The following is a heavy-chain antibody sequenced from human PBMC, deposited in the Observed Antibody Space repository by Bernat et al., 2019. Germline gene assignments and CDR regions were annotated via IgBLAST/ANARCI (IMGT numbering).Heavy chain of an antibody. CDR1: GFTFNTYG. Sequence: QVHLVESGGGVVQPGRSLRLSCEASGFTFNTYGMHWVRQTPGKGLEWVALIWFDGTTIFYADSVKGRFSISRDNFKNTLYLQMNSLRAEDTALYYCVRGRFCSGASCSFGDAFDIWGQGTMVTVSS. CDR3: VRGRFCSGASCSFGDAFDI. CDR2: IWFDGTTI. J-gene: IGHJ3*02. D-gene: IGHD2-15*01. V-gene: IGHV3-33*01.